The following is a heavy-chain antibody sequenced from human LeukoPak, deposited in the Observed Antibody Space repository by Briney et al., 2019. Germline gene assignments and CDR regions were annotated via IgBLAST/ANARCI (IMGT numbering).Heavy chain of an antibody. D-gene: IGHD6-13*01. V-gene: IGHV1-46*01. J-gene: IGHJ4*02. CDR3: ALIAPPHN. CDR1: GITFTSYY. Sequence: ASVKVSCKASGITFTSYYIHWVRQAPGRGLEWMGKINPSGTITTYAPKYQGRVTVTKDTSTNTVYMELSSLRSDDTAVNCCALIAPPHNWGQGTLVTVSS. CDR2: INPSGTIT.